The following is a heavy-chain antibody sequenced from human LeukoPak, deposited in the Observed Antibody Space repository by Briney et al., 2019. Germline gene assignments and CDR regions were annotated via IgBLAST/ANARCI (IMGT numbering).Heavy chain of an antibody. Sequence: GGSLRLSCAASGFTFSDYYMSWIRQAPGKGLVWVSYISSSSSYTNYAESVKGRFTISRDNAKNSLYLRMNSLRAEDTAVYYCARGYYDSSGYYAHNFDYWGQGTLVTVSS. CDR3: ARGYYDSSGYYAHNFDY. J-gene: IGHJ4*02. CDR1: GFTFSDYY. V-gene: IGHV3-11*05. CDR2: ISSSSSYT. D-gene: IGHD3-22*01.